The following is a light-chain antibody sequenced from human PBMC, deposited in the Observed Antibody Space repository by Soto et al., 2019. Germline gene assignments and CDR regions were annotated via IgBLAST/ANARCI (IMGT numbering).Light chain of an antibody. V-gene: IGKV1-5*03. CDR2: KAS. CDR1: QGISSY. CDR3: QHYNNYLLT. Sequence: EIQLTQSTSFLSASVGDRVTITCRASQGISSYLAWYQQKPGKAPKLLIYKASSLESGVPSRFSGSGSGTEFTLTISSLQPDDFATYYCQHYNNYLLTFGGGTKVDI. J-gene: IGKJ4*01.